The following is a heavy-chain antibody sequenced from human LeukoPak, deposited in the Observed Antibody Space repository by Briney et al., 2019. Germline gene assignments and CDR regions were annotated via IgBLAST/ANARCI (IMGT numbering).Heavy chain of an antibody. D-gene: IGHD4-17*01. V-gene: IGHV4-59*01. J-gene: IGHJ6*03. CDR3: ARVGHDYGDYDYYYYYMDV. CDR1: GGSISSYY. CDR2: IYYSGST. Sequence: KPSETLSLTCTVSGGSISSYYWSWIRQPPGKGLEWIGYIYYSGSTNYNPSLKSRVTISVDTSKNQFSLKLSSVTAADTAVYYCARVGHDYGDYDYYYYYMDVWGKGTTGTVSS.